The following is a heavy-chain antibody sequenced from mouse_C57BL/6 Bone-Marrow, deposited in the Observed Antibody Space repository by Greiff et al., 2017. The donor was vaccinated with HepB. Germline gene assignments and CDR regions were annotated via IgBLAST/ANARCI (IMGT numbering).Heavy chain of an antibody. Sequence: QVQLQQSGAELVRPGASVKLSCKASGYTFTSYGISWVKQRTGQGLEWIGEIFPRSGNTYYNEKFKGKATLTADKSSNTAYMELRSLTSEDSAVYFCARVDYSNYSWYFDVWGTGTTVTVSS. J-gene: IGHJ1*03. CDR2: IFPRSGNT. CDR1: GYTFTSYG. D-gene: IGHD2-5*01. CDR3: ARVDYSNYSWYFDV. V-gene: IGHV1-81*01.